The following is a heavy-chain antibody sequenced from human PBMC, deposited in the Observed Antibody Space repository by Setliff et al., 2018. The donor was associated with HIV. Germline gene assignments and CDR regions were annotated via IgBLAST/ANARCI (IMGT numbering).Heavy chain of an antibody. CDR1: GYTLSGLS. CDR3: ARIRAGALLNAFDI. J-gene: IGHJ3*02. CDR2: FDPQDGET. D-gene: IGHD1-26*01. V-gene: IGHV1-24*01. Sequence: ASVKVSCKVYGYTLSGLSIHWVRLAPGKGLEWMGYFDPQDGETVYAQKFQGRVTLTEDTSTGTAYMELRSLRSDDTAMYYCARIRAGALLNAFDIWGQGTMVTVSS.